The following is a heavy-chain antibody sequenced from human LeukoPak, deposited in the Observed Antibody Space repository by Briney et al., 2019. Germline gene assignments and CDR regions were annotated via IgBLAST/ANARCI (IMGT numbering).Heavy chain of an antibody. J-gene: IGHJ5*02. CDR2: IWYDGSNK. D-gene: IGHD3-9*01. CDR1: GYTFSSYG. CDR3: ARPQGPYYDILTGSDWFDH. V-gene: IGHV3-33*01. Sequence: GGSQRLSCAASGYTFSSYGMHWVRQAPGKALEWVAVIWYDGSNKYYADSVKRRFTISRDNSKNTLYLQMNSMRAEDTAVYYCARPQGPYYDILTGSDWFDHWGQGTLVTVSS.